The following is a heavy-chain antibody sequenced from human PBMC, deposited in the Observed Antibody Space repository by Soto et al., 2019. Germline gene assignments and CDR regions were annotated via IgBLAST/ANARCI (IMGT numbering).Heavy chain of an antibody. D-gene: IGHD1-20*01. CDR1: GGSISSGGYY. CDR3: ARVGGINWFDP. J-gene: IGHJ5*02. V-gene: IGHV4-31*03. CDR2: IYYSGNT. Sequence: QVQLQESGPGLVKPSQTLSLTCTVSGGSISSGGYYWSWIRQHPGKGLEWIGYIYYSGNTYYTPSLNSRVTTSVDTSKNQFSLKLSSVTAADTAVYYCARVGGINWFDPWGQGTLVTVSS.